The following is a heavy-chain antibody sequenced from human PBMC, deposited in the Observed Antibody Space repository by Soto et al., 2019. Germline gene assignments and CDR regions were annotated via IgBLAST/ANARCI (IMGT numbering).Heavy chain of an antibody. CDR1: GASFSPYY. J-gene: IGHJ4*02. V-gene: IGHV4-59*01. Sequence: QVQLQESGPGLVKPSETLSLTCTVSGASFSPYYWSWIRQAPGKGLEWIGYIYYSGSSNYNPSLKSRVTMSVDTSKNQLSLKLSSVTAADTAVYYCARDQGGPFDYWGQGTLVTVSS. CDR3: ARDQGGPFDY. D-gene: IGHD2-15*01. CDR2: IYYSGSS.